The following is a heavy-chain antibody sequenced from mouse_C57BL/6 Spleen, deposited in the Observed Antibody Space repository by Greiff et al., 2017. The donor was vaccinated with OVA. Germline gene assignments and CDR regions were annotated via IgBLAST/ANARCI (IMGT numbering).Heavy chain of an antibody. CDR2: IHPNSGST. CDR1: GYTFTSYW. D-gene: IGHD2-2*01. V-gene: IGHV1-64*01. Sequence: QVQLQQPGAELVKPGASVKLSCKASGYTFTSYWMHWVKQRPGQGLEWIGMIHPNSGSTNYNEKFKSKATLTVDKSSSTAYMQLSSLTSEDAAVYYCARCNGYYVDYWGQGTTLTVSA. CDR3: ARCNGYYVDY. J-gene: IGHJ2*01.